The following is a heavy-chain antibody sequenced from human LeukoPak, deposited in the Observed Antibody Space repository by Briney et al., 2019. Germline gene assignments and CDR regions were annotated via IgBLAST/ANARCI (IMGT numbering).Heavy chain of an antibody. J-gene: IGHJ4*02. D-gene: IGHD2-8*01. CDR1: GYTFTSHY. CDR3: ARDGGATNIVLMVYYDY. Sequence: ASEKVSCKASGYTFTSHYMHWVRQAPGQGLEWMGIINPRGGSTSYAQKFQGRVTMTRDTSTSTVYMELSSLRAEDTAVYYCARDGGATNIVLMVYYDYWGQGTLVTVSS. V-gene: IGHV1-46*01. CDR2: INPRGGST.